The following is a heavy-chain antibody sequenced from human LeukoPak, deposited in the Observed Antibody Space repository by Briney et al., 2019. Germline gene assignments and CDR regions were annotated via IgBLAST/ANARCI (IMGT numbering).Heavy chain of an antibody. CDR3: AKEYGSGWQNPLDY. V-gene: IGHV3-23*01. D-gene: IGHD6-25*01. Sequence: GGSLRLSCAASGCILRNYGMSWVRQAPGKGLEGVSGISGSGDNTYHADSVEGRFTISRDNSKNTLYLQMNSLRAGDTAIYYCAKEYGSGWQNPLDYWGQGTLVTVSS. CDR2: ISGSGDNT. J-gene: IGHJ4*02. CDR1: GCILRNYG.